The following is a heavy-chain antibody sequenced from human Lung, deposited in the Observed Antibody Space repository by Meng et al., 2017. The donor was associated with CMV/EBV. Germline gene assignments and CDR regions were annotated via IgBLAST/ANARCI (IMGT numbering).Heavy chain of an antibody. Sequence: SXTLSLXCTVSGGSISSGGYYWSWIRQHPGKGLEWIGYIYYSGSTYYNPSLKSRVTISVDTSKNQFSLKLGSVTAADTAVYYCASKPDYYGSGSYYYYGMDVWXQGTTVTVSS. D-gene: IGHD3-10*01. V-gene: IGHV4-31*03. CDR2: IYYSGST. J-gene: IGHJ6*02. CDR3: ASKPDYYGSGSYYYYGMDV. CDR1: GGSISSGGYY.